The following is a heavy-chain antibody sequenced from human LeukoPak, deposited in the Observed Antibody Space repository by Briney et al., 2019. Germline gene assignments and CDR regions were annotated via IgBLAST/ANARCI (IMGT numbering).Heavy chain of an antibody. D-gene: IGHD4-17*01. Sequence: GGSLRLSCAASGFTFSSYSINWVRQAPGKGLEWVSSISISSSYIYYADSVKGRFTISRDNAKNSLYLQMNSLRAEDTAVYYCARDYGDIQDYGMDVWGQGTTVTVSS. CDR3: ARDYGDIQDYGMDV. J-gene: IGHJ6*02. CDR1: GFTFSSYS. CDR2: ISISSSYI. V-gene: IGHV3-21*01.